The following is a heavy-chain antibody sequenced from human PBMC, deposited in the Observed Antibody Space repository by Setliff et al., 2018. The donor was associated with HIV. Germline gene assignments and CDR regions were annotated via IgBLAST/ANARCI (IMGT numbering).Heavy chain of an antibody. CDR3: ARGAGCLGNDCDAYFGP. CDR1: GYTFTNFY. J-gene: IGHJ5*02. CDR2: INPGGGNT. D-gene: IGHD2-21*01. V-gene: IGHV1-46*01. Sequence: ASVKVSCKASGYTFTNFYMHWVRQAPGQGLEWMGIINPGGGNTRYAQRFQGRVSMTRDTSTSTVYMELSSLRSEDTAVYYCARGAGCLGNDCDAYFGPWGQGILVTVSS.